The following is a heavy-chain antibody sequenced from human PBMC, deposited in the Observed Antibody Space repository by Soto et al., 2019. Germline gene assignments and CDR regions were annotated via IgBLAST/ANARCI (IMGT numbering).Heavy chain of an antibody. CDR2: IYGSGTT. CDR3: AKDIPGGIPPP. V-gene: IGHV4-4*07. D-gene: IGHD2-8*02. CDR1: GDSLSCYF. J-gene: IGHJ5*02. Sequence: SETLSLTCTVSGDSLSCYFWSWIRQPADKGLEWIGRIYGSGTTIYNPSLRGRVTISLDTSKNQFSLRLTSVTAADTVVYYCAKDIPGGIPPPWGHGTLVTVSS.